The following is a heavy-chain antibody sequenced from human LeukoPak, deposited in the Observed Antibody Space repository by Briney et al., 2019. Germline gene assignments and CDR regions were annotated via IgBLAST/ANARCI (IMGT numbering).Heavy chain of an antibody. Sequence: SETLSLTCTVSGGSISSYYWSWIRQPPGKGLEWIGSIYYSGSTYYNPSLKSRVTISVDTSKNQFSLKLSSVTAADTAVYYCARDSVITVTPGAFGIWGQGTMVTVSS. V-gene: IGHV4-59*12. J-gene: IGHJ3*02. CDR3: ARDSVITVTPGAFGI. D-gene: IGHD4-17*01. CDR2: IYYSGST. CDR1: GGSISSYY.